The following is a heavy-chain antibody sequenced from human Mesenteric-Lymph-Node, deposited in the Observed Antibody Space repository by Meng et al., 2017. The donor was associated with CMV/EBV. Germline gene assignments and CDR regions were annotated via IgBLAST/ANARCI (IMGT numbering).Heavy chain of an antibody. J-gene: IGHJ6*02. D-gene: IGHD3-3*01. Sequence: SETLSLTCAVYGGSFSGYYWSWIRQPPGKGLEWIGEINHSGSTNYNPSLKSRVTISVDTSKNQFSLKLSSATAADTAVYYCARVCTIFGVVIRGCYYYYGMDVWGQGTTVTVSS. CDR2: INHSGST. CDR3: ARVCTIFGVVIRGCYYYYGMDV. V-gene: IGHV4-34*01. CDR1: GGSFSGYY.